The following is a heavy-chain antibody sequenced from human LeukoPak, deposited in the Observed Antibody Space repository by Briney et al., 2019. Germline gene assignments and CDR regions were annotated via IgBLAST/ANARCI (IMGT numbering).Heavy chain of an antibody. CDR2: INGDGSST. CDR3: ARGLRGYSYGASDY. Sequence: PGGSLRLSCAASGFTFSSYWMHWVRQVPGKGLVWVSRINGDGSSTTYADSVKGRFTISRDNAKNTLYLQMNSLRAEDTAVYYCARGLRGYSYGASDYWGQGTLVTVSS. V-gene: IGHV3-74*01. CDR1: GFTFSSYW. J-gene: IGHJ4*02. D-gene: IGHD5-18*01.